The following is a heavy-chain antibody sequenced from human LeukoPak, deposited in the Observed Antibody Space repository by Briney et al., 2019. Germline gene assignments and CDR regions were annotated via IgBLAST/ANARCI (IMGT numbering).Heavy chain of an antibody. CDR1: GFIFRSYG. J-gene: IGHJ4*02. CDR3: AKARGDSYGHFQY. V-gene: IGHV3-23*01. CDR2: ISGSGGST. Sequence: PGGSLRLSCAASGFIFRSYGMSWVRQAPGKGLECVSVISGSGGSTNYADSVKGRLTISRDNSKSTLYLQMNSLRAEDTAVYYCAKARGDSYGHFQYWGQGTLVTVSS. D-gene: IGHD5-18*01.